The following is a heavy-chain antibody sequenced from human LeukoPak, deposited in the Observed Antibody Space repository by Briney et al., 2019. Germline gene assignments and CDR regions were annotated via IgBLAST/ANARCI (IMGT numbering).Heavy chain of an antibody. CDR1: GFTFSSYA. Sequence: AGGSLRLSCAASGFTFSSYAMHWVRQAPGKGLEWVANINQDGSEKYYVNSVKGRFTISRDNAKNSLYLQMNSLRAEDTAIYFCAREDDWNYEDYWGQGTLVTVSS. CDR2: INQDGSEK. D-gene: IGHD1-7*01. V-gene: IGHV3-7*01. J-gene: IGHJ4*02. CDR3: AREDDWNYEDY.